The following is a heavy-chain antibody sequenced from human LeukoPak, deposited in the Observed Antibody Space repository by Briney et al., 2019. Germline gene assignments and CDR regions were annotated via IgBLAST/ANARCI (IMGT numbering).Heavy chain of an antibody. CDR1: GYTFTSYY. CDR2: INPSGGST. V-gene: IGHV1-46*01. CDR3: ARDRGAVAGTKYNWFDP. Sequence: ASVKVSCKASGYTFTSYYMHWVRQAPGQGLEWMGIINPSGGSTSYAQKFQGRVTMTRDTSTSTVYMELSSLRSEDTAVYYCARDRGAVAGTKYNWFDPWGQGTLVTVSS. J-gene: IGHJ5*02. D-gene: IGHD6-19*01.